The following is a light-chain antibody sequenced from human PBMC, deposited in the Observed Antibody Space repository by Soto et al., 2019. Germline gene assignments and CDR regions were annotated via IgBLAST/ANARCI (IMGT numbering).Light chain of an antibody. J-gene: IGLJ2*01. CDR3: SSYTSSSTLVV. Sequence: QSALTQPASVSGSPGQSITFSCTGTSSDVGGYNYVSWYQQHPGKAPKLMIYDVSNRPSGVSNRFSGSKSANTASLTISGLQAEDEADYYCSSYTSSSTLVVFGGGTKLTVL. V-gene: IGLV2-14*01. CDR1: SSDVGGYNY. CDR2: DVS.